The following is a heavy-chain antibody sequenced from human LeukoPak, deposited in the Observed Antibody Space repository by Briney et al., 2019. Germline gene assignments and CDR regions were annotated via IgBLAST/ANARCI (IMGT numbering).Heavy chain of an antibody. CDR2: TKPDGSAE. CDR3: ARDGGLNTNFDY. CDR1: GFTFSSYG. J-gene: IGHJ4*02. Sequence: GRSLRLSCAASGFTFSSYGMHWVRQAPGKGLEGVANTKPDGSAEYYADSVRGRFTTSRDNANNLLYLQMNRLRAEDTAVYYCARDGGLNTNFDYWGQGTLVTVSS. V-gene: IGHV3-7*01. D-gene: IGHD2-15*01.